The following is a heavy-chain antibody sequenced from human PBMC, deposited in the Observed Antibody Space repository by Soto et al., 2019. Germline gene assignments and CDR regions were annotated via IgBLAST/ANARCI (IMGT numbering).Heavy chain of an antibody. V-gene: IGHV1-69*01. CDR1: GGTFSSYA. Sequence: QVQLVQSGAEVKKPGSSVKVSCKASGGTFSSYAITWVRQAPGQGLEWMGGIIPIFGTANYAQKFQGRVTITADESLTTAYMELSSLRPEDTAVYYCARDFPSSSSDPWGQGTLVTVSS. CDR2: IIPIFGTA. CDR3: ARDFPSSSSDP. J-gene: IGHJ5*02.